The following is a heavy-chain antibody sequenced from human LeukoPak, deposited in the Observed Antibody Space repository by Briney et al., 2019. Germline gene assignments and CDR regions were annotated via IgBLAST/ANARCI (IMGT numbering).Heavy chain of an antibody. CDR3: ARDPRLETGTTD. CDR2: ISSSSSYI. CDR1: GFTFSSYS. Sequence: GGSLRLSCAASGFTFSSYSMNWVRQAPGKGLEWVSSISSSSSYIYYADSVKGRFTISRDNAKNSLYLQMNSLRAEDTAVYYCARDPRLETGTTDWGQGTLVTASS. J-gene: IGHJ4*02. D-gene: IGHD1-7*01. V-gene: IGHV3-21*01.